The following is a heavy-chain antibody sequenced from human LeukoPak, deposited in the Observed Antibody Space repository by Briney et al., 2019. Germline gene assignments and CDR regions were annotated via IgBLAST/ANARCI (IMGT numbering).Heavy chain of an antibody. CDR2: VYYSGRT. D-gene: IGHD1-26*01. J-gene: IGHJ6*03. CDR3: ARDYRLLYYMDA. CDR1: GGSIRNLDYH. Sequence: SETLSLTCSVSGGSIRNLDYHWGWIRQPPGKALEWIGSVYYSGRTYYNPSLKSRVTISVGTSQSQFSLKLTSVTAADTAVYYCARDYRLLYYMDAWGKGTTVTVAS. V-gene: IGHV4-39*07.